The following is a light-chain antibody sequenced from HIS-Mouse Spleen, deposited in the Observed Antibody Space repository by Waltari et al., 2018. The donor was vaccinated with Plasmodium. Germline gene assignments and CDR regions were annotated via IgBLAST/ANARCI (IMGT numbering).Light chain of an antibody. CDR1: SSDVRSYNL. J-gene: IGLJ3*02. CDR2: EGS. CDR3: CSYAGSSTFV. Sequence: QSALTQPASVSGSPGQSIPISCTGTSSDVRSYNLVSWYQQHPGKAPKLMIYEGSKRPSGVSNRFSGSKSGNTASLTISGLQAEDEADYYCCSYAGSSTFVFGGGTKLTVL. V-gene: IGLV2-23*03.